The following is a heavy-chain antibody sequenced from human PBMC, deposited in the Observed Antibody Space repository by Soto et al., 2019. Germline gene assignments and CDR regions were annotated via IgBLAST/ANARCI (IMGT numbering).Heavy chain of an antibody. D-gene: IGHD6-13*01. V-gene: IGHV4-34*01. CDR3: ARGGLAEANYYYYGMEV. J-gene: IGHJ6*02. Sequence: SETLSLTCAVYGGSFSGYYWSCIRQPPGKGLEWIGEISHSGSTNYNPSLKSRVTISVDTSKNQFYLKMSSVTAADTAVYYCARGGLAEANYYYYGMEVWGQGNTVTVS. CDR2: ISHSGST. CDR1: GGSFSGYY.